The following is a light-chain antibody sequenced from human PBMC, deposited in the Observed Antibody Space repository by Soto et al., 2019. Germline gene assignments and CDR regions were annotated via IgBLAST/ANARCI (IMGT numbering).Light chain of an antibody. CDR1: QSISPW. CDR3: QQYERYPMT. Sequence: DSQMTQFPSTLSASVGDRVTITCRASQSISPWLAWYQQKPGNAPKILISKASTLQSGVPPRFSGSGSGTEFPLTISSLQSDDFATYYCQQYERYPMTFGGGTKVEIK. V-gene: IGKV1-5*03. J-gene: IGKJ4*01. CDR2: KAS.